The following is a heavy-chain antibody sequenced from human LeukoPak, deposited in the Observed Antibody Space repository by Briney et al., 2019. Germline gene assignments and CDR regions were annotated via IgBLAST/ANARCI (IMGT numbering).Heavy chain of an antibody. Sequence: GGSLRLSCAASGFTFTSYSMNWVRQAPGKGPEWVANINLDGSQKYYVDSVKGRFTISRDNAENSLYLQMNSLRAEDTALYYCTRKRPNYFDYWGQGTLVTVSS. CDR3: TRKRPNYFDY. J-gene: IGHJ4*02. CDR1: GFTFTSYS. V-gene: IGHV3-7*01. CDR2: INLDGSQK.